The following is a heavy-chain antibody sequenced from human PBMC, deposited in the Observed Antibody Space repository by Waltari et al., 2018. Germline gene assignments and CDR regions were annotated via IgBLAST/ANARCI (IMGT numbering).Heavy chain of an antibody. V-gene: IGHV3-11*01. J-gene: IGHJ4*02. CDR2: ISSSGSTI. D-gene: IGHD5-12*01. CDR3: ASLPLRYYFDY. CDR1: GFPFSDSC. Sequence: QVQLVESGGGLVKPGGSLRLSCASSGFPFSDSCIGWIRQAPGKGLEWVSYISSSGSTIYYADSMKGRFTISRDNAKNSVYLQMNSLRAEDTAVYYCASLPLRYYFDYWGLGTLVTVSS.